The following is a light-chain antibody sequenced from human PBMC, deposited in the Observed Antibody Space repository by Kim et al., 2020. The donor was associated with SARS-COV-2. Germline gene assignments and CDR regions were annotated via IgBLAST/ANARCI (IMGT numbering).Light chain of an antibody. CDR2: LNSDGSH. Sequence: QPVLTQSPSASASLGASVKLTCTLSSGHSSYAIAWHQQQPEKGPRYLMKLNSDGSHSKGDGIPDRFSGSSSGAERYLTISSLQSEDEADYYYQTWGTGIQGVFGGGTQLTVL. J-gene: IGLJ3*02. CDR1: SGHSSYA. V-gene: IGLV4-69*01. CDR3: QTWGTGIQGV.